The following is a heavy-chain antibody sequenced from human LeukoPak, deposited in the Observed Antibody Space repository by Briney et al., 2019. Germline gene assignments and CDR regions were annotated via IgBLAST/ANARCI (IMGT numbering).Heavy chain of an antibody. CDR3: TTADYYDSSGYYYDYFDY. Sequence: GGSLRLSCAASGFTFSNAWMSWVRQAPGKGLEWVGRIKSKSDGGTTDYAAPVKGRFTISRDDSKNTLYLQMNSLKTEDTAVYYCTTADYYDSSGYYYDYFDYWGQGTPVTVSS. D-gene: IGHD3-22*01. CDR2: IKSKSDGGTT. J-gene: IGHJ4*02. CDR1: GFTFSNAW. V-gene: IGHV3-15*01.